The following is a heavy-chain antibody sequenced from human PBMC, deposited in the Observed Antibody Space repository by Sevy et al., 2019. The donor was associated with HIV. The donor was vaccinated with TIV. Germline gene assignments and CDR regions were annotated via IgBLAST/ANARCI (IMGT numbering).Heavy chain of an antibody. CDR3: ARLTTKPTSDLYGMDV. D-gene: IGHD4-17*01. Sequence: ALVKVSCKASGYTFTDYYIHWVRQAPGQGLEWMAWINPNDGVTKYAQRFQGGVTVTRDTSVSTAYMELRGLRYDDTAIYYCARLTTKPTSDLYGMDVWGPGTTVTVSS. J-gene: IGHJ6*02. CDR2: INPNDGVT. V-gene: IGHV1-2*02. CDR1: GYTFTDYY.